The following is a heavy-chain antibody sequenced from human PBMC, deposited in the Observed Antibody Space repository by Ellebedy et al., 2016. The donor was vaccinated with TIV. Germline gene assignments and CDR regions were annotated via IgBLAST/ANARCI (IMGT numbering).Heavy chain of an antibody. CDR3: ARTPDHYYDTSGYKVMDI. CDR2: INPGDGSI. D-gene: IGHD3-22*01. V-gene: IGHV1-46*01. CDR1: RYSFTNYH. Sequence: ASVKVSCKASRYSFTNYHIHWMRQAPGQGLEWMGVINPGDGSITYAQKFQGRVTLTRDTSTSTVYMELSSLRSEDTAVRYCARTPDHYYDTSGYKVMDIWGQGTLVTVSS. J-gene: IGHJ3*02.